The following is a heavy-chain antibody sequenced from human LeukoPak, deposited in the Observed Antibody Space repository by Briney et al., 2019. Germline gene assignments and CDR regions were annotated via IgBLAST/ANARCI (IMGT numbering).Heavy chain of an antibody. CDR1: GGSISSYY. J-gene: IGHJ5*02. V-gene: IGHV4-59*01. CDR2: IYYSGST. CDR3: ASGLGGAAASFDP. Sequence: SETLSLTCTVSGGSISSYYWSWIRQPPGKGLEWIGYIYYSGSTNYNPSLKSRVTISVDTSKNQFSLKLSSVTAADTAVYYCASGLGGAAASFDPWGQGTLVTVSS. D-gene: IGHD6-13*01.